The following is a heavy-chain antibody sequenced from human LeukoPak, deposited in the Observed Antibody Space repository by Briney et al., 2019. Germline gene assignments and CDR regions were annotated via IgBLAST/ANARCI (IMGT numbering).Heavy chain of an antibody. V-gene: IGHV1-18*01. J-gene: IGHJ5*02. CDR2: ISAYNGNT. CDR3: ARDFPQLLYGWFDP. Sequence: ASVKVSCKASGYTFTSYGISWVRQAPGQGLEWMGWISAYNGNTNYAQKLQGGATMTTDTSTSTAYMELRSLRSDDTAVYYCARDFPQLLYGWFDPWGQGTLVTVSS. CDR1: GYTFTSYG. D-gene: IGHD2-2*02.